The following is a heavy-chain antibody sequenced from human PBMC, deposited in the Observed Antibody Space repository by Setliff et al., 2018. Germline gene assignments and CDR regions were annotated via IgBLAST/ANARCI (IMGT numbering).Heavy chain of an antibody. Sequence: ASVKVSCKASGYTFTGYYMHWVRQAPGQGLEWTGRINPNSGGTNHAQKFQGRVTMTRDTSISTAYMELSRLRSDDTAVYYCARSNYDILTRNWFDPWGQGTLVTVSS. J-gene: IGHJ5*02. CDR2: INPNSGGT. V-gene: IGHV1-2*06. CDR1: GYTFTGYY. D-gene: IGHD3-9*01. CDR3: ARSNYDILTRNWFDP.